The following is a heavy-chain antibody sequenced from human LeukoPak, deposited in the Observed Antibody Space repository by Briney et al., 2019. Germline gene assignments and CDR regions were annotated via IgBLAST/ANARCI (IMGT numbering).Heavy chain of an antibody. D-gene: IGHD3-10*01. Sequence: GASVKVSCKASGYTFTGYYMHWVRQAPGQGLEWMGWINPNSGGTNYAQKFQGRVTMTRDTSISTAYMELSSLRSEDTAVYYCARKGGVRESWDYYYYYMDVWGKGTTVTVSS. CDR2: INPNSGGT. V-gene: IGHV1-2*02. CDR3: ARKGGVRESWDYYYYYMDV. J-gene: IGHJ6*03. CDR1: GYTFTGYY.